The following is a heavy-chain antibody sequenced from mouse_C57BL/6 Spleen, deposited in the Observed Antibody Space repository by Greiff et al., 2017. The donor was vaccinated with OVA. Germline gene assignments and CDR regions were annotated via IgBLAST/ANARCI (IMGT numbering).Heavy chain of an antibody. CDR2: INPNNGGT. Sequence: VQLKQSGPELVKPGASVKMSCKASGYTFTDYNMHWVKQSHGKSLEWIGYINPNNGGTSYNQKFKGKATLTVNKSSSTAYMELRSLTSEDSAVYYCAREGYYYGSSYYAMDYWGQGTSVTVSS. CDR3: AREGYYYGSSYYAMDY. D-gene: IGHD1-1*01. J-gene: IGHJ4*01. V-gene: IGHV1-22*01. CDR1: GYTFTDYN.